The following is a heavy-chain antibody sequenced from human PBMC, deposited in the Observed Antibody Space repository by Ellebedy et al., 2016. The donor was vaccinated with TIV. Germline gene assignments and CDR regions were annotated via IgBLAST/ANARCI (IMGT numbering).Heavy chain of an antibody. Sequence: SETLSLTCTVSGGSISSYYWSWIRQSAGQGLEWIGHVSTTGGTNYNSSLKSRVTMSLDASKNQFSLKLTSVTAADTAVYFCARLLWFGELHPWYFDLWGRGTLVTVSS. V-gene: IGHV4-4*07. CDR2: VSTTGGT. D-gene: IGHD3-10*01. CDR1: GGSISSYY. CDR3: ARLLWFGELHPWYFDL. J-gene: IGHJ2*01.